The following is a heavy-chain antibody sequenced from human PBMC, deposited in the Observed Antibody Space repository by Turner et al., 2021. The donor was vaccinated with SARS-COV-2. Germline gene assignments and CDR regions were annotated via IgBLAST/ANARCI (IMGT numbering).Heavy chain of an antibody. CDR3: AKGGYSGSTFDY. CDR2: ISNDESNK. J-gene: IGHJ4*02. CDR1: GFTFSSYG. V-gene: IGHV3-30*18. D-gene: IGHD1-26*01. Sequence: QVQLVESGGGVVHPGRSLRLSCSASGFTFSSYGMHCVRQSPGKGVVWVAVISNDESNKDYAESVKGRFTISRDNSKNTLYLQMNSLRAEDTAVYYCAKGGYSGSTFDYWGQGTLVTVSS.